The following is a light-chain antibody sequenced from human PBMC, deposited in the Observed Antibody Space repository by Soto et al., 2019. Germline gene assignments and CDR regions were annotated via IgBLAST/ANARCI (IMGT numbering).Light chain of an antibody. CDR3: CSYAGSSTYYG. CDR1: SNDVGSYNL. CDR2: EVS. J-gene: IGLJ1*01. V-gene: IGLV2-23*02. Sequence: QSVLTQPASVSWSPGQSITISCTGTSNDVGSYNLVSWYQQHPGKAPKLMIYEVSKRPSGVSNRFSGSKSGNTASLTISGLQAEDEADYYCCSYAGSSTYYGFGTGTKVTVL.